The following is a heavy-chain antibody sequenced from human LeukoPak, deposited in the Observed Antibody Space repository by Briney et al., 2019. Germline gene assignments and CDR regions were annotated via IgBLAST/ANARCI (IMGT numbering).Heavy chain of an antibody. Sequence: GGSLRLSCAASGFTFSNYGMHRVRQAPGKGLEWVALIWYDGSKKYDADSVKGRFTISRDNSKNTLYLQMNSLRAEDTAVYYCARDISTYSSGPDYWGQGTLVTVSS. V-gene: IGHV3-33*01. CDR1: GFTFSNYG. D-gene: IGHD6-19*01. CDR2: IWYDGSKK. J-gene: IGHJ4*02. CDR3: ARDISTYSSGPDY.